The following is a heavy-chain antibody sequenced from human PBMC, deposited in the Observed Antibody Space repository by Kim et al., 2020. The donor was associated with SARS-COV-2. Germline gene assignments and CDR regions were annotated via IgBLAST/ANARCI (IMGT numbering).Heavy chain of an antibody. V-gene: IGHV3-21*01. Sequence: GGSLRLSCAASGFAFGTHSMNWVRQAPGKGLEWVSSIGGSTNYIYYADSVKGRFTISRDNAKNSLYLQMSSLRAEDTAVYYCARGGYCSSTSCYFYYYGLDVWGQGTTVTVSS. D-gene: IGHD2-2*01. J-gene: IGHJ6*02. CDR3: ARGGYCSSTSCYFYYYGLDV. CDR2: IGGSTNYI. CDR1: GFAFGTHS.